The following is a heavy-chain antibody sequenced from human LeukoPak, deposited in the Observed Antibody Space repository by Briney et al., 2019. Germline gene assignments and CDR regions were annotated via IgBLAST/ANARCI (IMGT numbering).Heavy chain of an antibody. Sequence: GSLLLSCAASGFTFSSYSMDWIRQPPGKGLEWIGYIYYSGSTYYNPSLKSRVTISIDTSKNQFSLKLSSVTAADTAVYYCASQQVQLERPYSGDVWGKGTTVTISS. CDR1: GFTFSSYS. D-gene: IGHD1-1*01. J-gene: IGHJ6*04. V-gene: IGHV4-59*04. CDR2: IYYSGST. CDR3: ASQQVQLERPYSGDV.